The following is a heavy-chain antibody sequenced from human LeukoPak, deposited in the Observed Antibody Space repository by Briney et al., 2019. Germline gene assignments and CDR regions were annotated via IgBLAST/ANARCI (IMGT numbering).Heavy chain of an antibody. V-gene: IGHV3-48*02. Sequence: SGGSLRLSCAASGFTFSSYNMNWVRQAPGKGLEWVSYITSSSSTIYYADSVKGRFTISRDNAKNSLFLQMNSLRDEDTAVYYCARDMYYGDYEIDYWGQGTLVTVSP. J-gene: IGHJ4*02. CDR3: ARDMYYGDYEIDY. D-gene: IGHD4-17*01. CDR2: ITSSSSTI. CDR1: GFTFSSYN.